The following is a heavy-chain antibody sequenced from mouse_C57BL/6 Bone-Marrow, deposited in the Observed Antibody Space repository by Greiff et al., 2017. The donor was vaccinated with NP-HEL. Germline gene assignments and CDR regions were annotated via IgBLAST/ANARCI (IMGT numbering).Heavy chain of an antibody. J-gene: IGHJ2*01. D-gene: IGHD2-1*01. V-gene: IGHV1-47*01. CDR3: ARGGNYWYYFDY. Sequence: QVQLKQSGAELVKPGASVKMSCKASGYTFTTYPIEWVKQNHGKSLEWIGNFHPYNDDTEYNEKFKNKATLTVEKSSSTVYWELSRLTSDDSSVYYGARGGNYWYYFDYWGQGTTLTVSS. CDR2: FHPYNDDT. CDR1: GYTFTTYP.